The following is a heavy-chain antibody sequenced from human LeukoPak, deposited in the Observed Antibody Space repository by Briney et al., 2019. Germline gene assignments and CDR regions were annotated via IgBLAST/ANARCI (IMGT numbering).Heavy chain of an antibody. Sequence: PSETLSLTCTVSGGSISSGDYYWSWIRQPPGKGLEWIGYIYYSGSTYYNPSLKSRVTISVDASKNQFSLKLSSVTAADTAVYYCARASDGYAFDIWGQGTMVTVSS. CDR2: IYYSGST. V-gene: IGHV4-30-4*01. CDR3: ARASDGYAFDI. J-gene: IGHJ3*02. CDR1: GGSISSGDYY. D-gene: IGHD3-10*01.